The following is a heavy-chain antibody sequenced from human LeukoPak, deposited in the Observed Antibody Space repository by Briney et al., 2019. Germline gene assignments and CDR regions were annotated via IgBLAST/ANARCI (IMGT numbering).Heavy chain of an antibody. Sequence: SETLSLTCAVYGGSFSGYYWSWIRQPPGKGLEWIGEINHSGSTNYNPSLKSRVTISVDTSKNQFSLKLSSVTAADTAVYYCARLRSSYYDFWSGYSLFDYWGQGTLVTISS. CDR2: INHSGST. CDR3: ARLRSSYYDFWSGYSLFDY. D-gene: IGHD3-3*01. J-gene: IGHJ4*02. V-gene: IGHV4-34*01. CDR1: GGSFSGYY.